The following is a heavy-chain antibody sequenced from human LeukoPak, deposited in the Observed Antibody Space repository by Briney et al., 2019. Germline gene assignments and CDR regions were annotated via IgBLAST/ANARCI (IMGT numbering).Heavy chain of an antibody. V-gene: IGHV4-59*08. CDR2: IS. CDR3: AGHHPRNTVDF. J-gene: IGHJ4*02. Sequence: SETLSLTCTVSGGSISSYCWSWIRQPPGKGLEWIGYISCRVTISLDTSKNQFSLKLSSVTAADTAVYYCAGHHPRNTVDFWGQGTLVTVSS. CDR1: GGSISSYC. D-gene: IGHD2/OR15-2a*01.